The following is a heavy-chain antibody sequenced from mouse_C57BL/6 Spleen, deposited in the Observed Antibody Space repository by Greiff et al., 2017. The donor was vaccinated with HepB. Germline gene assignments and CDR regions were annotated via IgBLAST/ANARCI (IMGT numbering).Heavy chain of an antibody. CDR1: GYTFTSYW. CDR2: IYPGSGST. Sequence: QVQLQQPGAELVKPGASVKMSCKASGYTFTSYWITWVKQRPGQGLEWIGDIYPGSGSTNYNEKFKSKATLTVDTSSSTAYMQLRSLTSEDSAVYYCARSYDGYSYVDYWGQGTTLTVSS. V-gene: IGHV1-55*01. CDR3: ARSYDGYSYVDY. D-gene: IGHD2-3*01. J-gene: IGHJ2*01.